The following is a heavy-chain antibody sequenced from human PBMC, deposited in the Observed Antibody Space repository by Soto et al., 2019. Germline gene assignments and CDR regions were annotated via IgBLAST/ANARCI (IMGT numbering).Heavy chain of an antibody. D-gene: IGHD5-18*01. CDR1: GGTFSSYA. CDR3: ARDPDVDTAMVDFDY. V-gene: IGHV1-69*13. Sequence: SVKVSCKASGGTFSSYAISWVRQAPGQGLEWMGGIIPIFGTANYAQKFQGRVTITADESTSTAYMELSSLRSEDTAVYYCARDPDVDTAMVDFDYWGQGTLVTVSS. J-gene: IGHJ4*02. CDR2: IIPIFGTA.